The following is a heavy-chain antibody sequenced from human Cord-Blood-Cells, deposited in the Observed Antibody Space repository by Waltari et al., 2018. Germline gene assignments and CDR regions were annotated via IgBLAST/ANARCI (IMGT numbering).Heavy chain of an antibody. CDR3: ARSAAMGVFDY. CDR1: GGSFRGYY. J-gene: IGHJ4*02. D-gene: IGHD2-2*01. CDR2: INHIGST. V-gene: IGHV4-34*01. Sequence: QEQLQQWGAGQLKPSETLSLTCAVYGGSFRGYYWSGIRQPPGKGLEWIGEINHIGSTTYNPSLKSRVTISVDTSKNQFSLKLSSVTTADTAVYYCARSAAMGVFDYWGQGTLVTVSS.